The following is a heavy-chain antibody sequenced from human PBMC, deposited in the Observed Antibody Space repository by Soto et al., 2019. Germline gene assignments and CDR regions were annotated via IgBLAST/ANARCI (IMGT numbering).Heavy chain of an antibody. D-gene: IGHD5-18*01. CDR1: GGSFSGYY. V-gene: IGHV4-34*01. J-gene: IGHJ4*02. CDR2: INHSGST. CDR3: ARGRGYSPFDY. Sequence: SETLSLTCAVYGGSFSGYYWSWIRQPPGKGLEWIGEINHSGSTNYNPSLKSRVTISVDTSKNQFSLKLSSVTAADTAVYYGARGRGYSPFDYWGQGTLVTVSS.